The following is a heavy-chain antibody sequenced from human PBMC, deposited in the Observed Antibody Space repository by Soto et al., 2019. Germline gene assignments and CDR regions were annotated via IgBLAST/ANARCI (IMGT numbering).Heavy chain of an antibody. CDR3: ARDFFISTSCMRPVCYYYYGMDV. Sequence: PGGSLRLSCAASGFTFSSYGMHWVRQAPGKGLERVAVIWYDGSNKYYADSVKGRFTISRDNFKNTLYLQMNSLRAEDTAVYYCARDFFISTSCMRPVCYYYYGMDVWGQGTTVTVSS. V-gene: IGHV3-33*01. J-gene: IGHJ6*02. CDR1: GFTFSSYG. CDR2: IWYDGSNK. D-gene: IGHD2-2*01.